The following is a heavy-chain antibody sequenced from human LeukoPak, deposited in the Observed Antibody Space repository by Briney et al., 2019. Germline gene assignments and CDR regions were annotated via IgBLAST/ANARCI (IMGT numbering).Heavy chain of an antibody. Sequence: GGSLRLSCAASGFTFSNYWMHWVRQAPGKGLVWVSRINSDGSITTYADSAKGQFTISSDNAKNTLYLQMNSLRAEDTAVYCCARDAYSSGWYGYFDYWGQGTLVTVSS. CDR3: ARDAYSSGWYGYFDY. D-gene: IGHD6-19*01. J-gene: IGHJ4*02. CDR2: INSDGSIT. CDR1: GFTFSNYW. V-gene: IGHV3-74*01.